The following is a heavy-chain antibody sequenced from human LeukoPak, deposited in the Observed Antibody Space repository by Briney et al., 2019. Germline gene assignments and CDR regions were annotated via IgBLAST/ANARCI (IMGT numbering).Heavy chain of an antibody. CDR3: AKDREILRY. Sequence: PGGSPRLSCAPSGFTFNSYAMSWVRQAPGKGLEWVSAISPGGGSTYYAESVKGRFTISRDNSKNTLYLQMNSLRAEDTAVYYCAKDREILRYWGQGTLVTVSS. CDR2: ISPGGGST. CDR1: GFTFNSYA. V-gene: IGHV3-23*01. J-gene: IGHJ4*02. D-gene: IGHD3-10*01.